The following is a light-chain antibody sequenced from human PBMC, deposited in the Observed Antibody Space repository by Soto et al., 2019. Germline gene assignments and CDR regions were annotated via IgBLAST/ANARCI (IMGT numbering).Light chain of an antibody. V-gene: IGKV4-1*01. CDR1: QNNKNY. CDR3: QHYYSSWT. CDR2: WES. J-gene: IGKJ1*01. Sequence: DIVMTQSPDSLAVSLGERATINCKSSQNNKNYLAWYQQKAGQPPKLIIDWESTRASGVPDRFSGSGSGTDFTLTISSPQAEDVAVYYCQHYYSSWTFGQGTKVEIK.